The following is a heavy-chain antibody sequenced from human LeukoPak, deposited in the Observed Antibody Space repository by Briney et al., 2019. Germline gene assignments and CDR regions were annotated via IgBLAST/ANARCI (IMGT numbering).Heavy chain of an antibody. CDR3: AKADRNQLWSCFDY. J-gene: IGHJ4*02. Sequence: GRSLRLSCAASGFTFSSYGMHWVRQAPGKGLEWVAVISYDGSNKYYADSVKGRFTISRDNSKNTLYLQMNSLRAEDTAVYYCAKADRNQLWSCFDYWGQGTLVTVSS. D-gene: IGHD5-18*01. CDR2: ISYDGSNK. V-gene: IGHV3-30*18. CDR1: GFTFSSYG.